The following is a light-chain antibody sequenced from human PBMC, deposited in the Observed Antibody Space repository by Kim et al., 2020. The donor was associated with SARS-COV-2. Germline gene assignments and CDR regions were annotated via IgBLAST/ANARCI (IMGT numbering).Light chain of an antibody. V-gene: IGLV3-1*01. CDR1: KLGDKY. CDR2: QDS. CDR3: QAWDSSTSVV. Sequence: VSPGQTASITCSGYKLGDKYACWYQQKPGQSPVLVIYQDSKRPSGIHERFSGSNSGNTATLTISGTQAMDEADYYCQAWDSSTSVVFGGGTQLTVL. J-gene: IGLJ2*01.